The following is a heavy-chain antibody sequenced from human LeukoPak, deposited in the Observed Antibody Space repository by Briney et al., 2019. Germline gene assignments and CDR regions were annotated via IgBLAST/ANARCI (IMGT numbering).Heavy chain of an antibody. CDR3: AKTRPRFVVSRSVDN. J-gene: IGHJ4*02. V-gene: IGHV3-15*01. D-gene: IGHD5/OR15-5a*01. CDR2: IKSKTDGGTT. CDR1: GFTFSNAW. Sequence: GGSLRLSCAASGFTFSNAWMSWVRQAPGKGLEWVGRIKSKTDGGTTDYAAPVKGRFTISRDDSKNTLYLQMNSLTTEDTAVYYCAKTRPRFVVSRSVDNWGQGTLVTVSS.